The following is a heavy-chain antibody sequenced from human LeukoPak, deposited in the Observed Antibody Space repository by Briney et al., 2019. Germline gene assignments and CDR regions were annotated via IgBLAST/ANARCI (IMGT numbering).Heavy chain of an antibody. D-gene: IGHD3-16*01. Sequence: PSETLSHTCAVYGGSFSGYYWSWIRQPPGKGLEWIGEINHSGSTNYNPSLKSRVTISVDTSKNQFSLKLSSVTAADTAVYYCAIPGDGYFDYWGQGTLVTVSS. CDR1: GGSFSGYY. J-gene: IGHJ4*02. CDR2: INHSGST. V-gene: IGHV4-34*01. CDR3: AIPGDGYFDY.